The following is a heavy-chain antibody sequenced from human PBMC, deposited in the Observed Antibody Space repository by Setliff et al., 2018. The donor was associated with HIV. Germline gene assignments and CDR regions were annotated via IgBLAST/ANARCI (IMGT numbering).Heavy chain of an antibody. D-gene: IGHD2-15*01. CDR2: ISKSGDST. Sequence: GGSLRLSCTASGLTVSGNYMGWVRQAPGEGLEWVSTISKSGDSTFYGDSVKGRFTISRDNSKNTLYLQMNRVGVEDTAIYYCAKDGISGGAYPPYYFDYWGHGTLVTVSS. V-gene: IGHV3-23*01. CDR3: AKDGISGGAYPPYYFDY. CDR1: GLTVSGNY. J-gene: IGHJ4*01.